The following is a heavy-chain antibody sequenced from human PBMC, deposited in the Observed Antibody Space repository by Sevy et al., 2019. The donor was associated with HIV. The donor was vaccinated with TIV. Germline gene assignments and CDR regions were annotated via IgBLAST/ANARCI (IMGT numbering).Heavy chain of an antibody. V-gene: IGHV3-23*01. CDR1: GFTFSSYA. D-gene: IGHD3-22*01. Sequence: GGSLRLSCAASGFTFSSYAMSWVRQAPGKGLEWVSAISGSGGSTYYADSVKGRFTISRDNSKNTLYLQMNSLRAEDTAVYYWAKDHSITMIVVTHAFDIWGQGTMVTVSS. CDR2: ISGSGGST. CDR3: AKDHSITMIVVTHAFDI. J-gene: IGHJ3*02.